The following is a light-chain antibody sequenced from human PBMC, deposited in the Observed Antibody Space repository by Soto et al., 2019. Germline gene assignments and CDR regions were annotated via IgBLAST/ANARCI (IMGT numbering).Light chain of an antibody. V-gene: IGLV9-49*01. Sequence: QSALTQPPSASASLGASVTLTCTLSSGYSNYKVDWYQQRPGKGPRFVMRVGTGGIVGSKGDGIPDRFSVLGSGLNRYLTIKNIQEEDESDYHCAADHGSGSNFVWVFGGGTQLTVL. J-gene: IGLJ2*01. CDR1: SGYSNYK. CDR3: AADHGSGSNFVWV. CDR2: VGTGGIVG.